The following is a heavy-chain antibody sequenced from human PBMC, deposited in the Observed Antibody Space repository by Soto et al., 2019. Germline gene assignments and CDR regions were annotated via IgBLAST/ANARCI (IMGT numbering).Heavy chain of an antibody. CDR3: ARDGLARSYSSSWPHYYYGMDV. J-gene: IGHJ6*02. Sequence: GASVKVSCKASGYTFTSYGISWVRQAPGQGLEWMGWISAYNGNTNYAQKLQGRVTMTTDTSTSTAYMELRSLRSDDTAVYYCARDGLARSYSSSWPHYYYGMDVWGQGTTVTVSS. D-gene: IGHD6-13*01. V-gene: IGHV1-18*01. CDR2: ISAYNGNT. CDR1: GYTFTSYG.